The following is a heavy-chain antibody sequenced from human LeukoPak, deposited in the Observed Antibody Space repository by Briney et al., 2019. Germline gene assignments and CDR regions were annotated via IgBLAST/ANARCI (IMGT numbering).Heavy chain of an antibody. V-gene: IGHV4-59*08. CDR3: ARQRSPDYGDYVGSFWYFDL. D-gene: IGHD4-17*01. CDR2: IFYSGST. CDR1: GGSISGFY. Sequence: SETLSLTCIVSGGSISGFYWSWIRQPPGREVQWIGSIFYSGSTYYNPSLMSRVTISVDTSKNQFSLKLSSVTAADTAVYYCARQRSPDYGDYVGSFWYFDLWGRGTLVTVSS. J-gene: IGHJ2*01.